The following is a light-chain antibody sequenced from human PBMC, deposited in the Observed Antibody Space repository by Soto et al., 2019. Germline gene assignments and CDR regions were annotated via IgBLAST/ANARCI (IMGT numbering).Light chain of an antibody. Sequence: DIQMTQSPSSLSASVGDRVTITCRASRSISRWLAWYQQKPGEAPKVLIYLASSLASGVPSRFSGSGSGTEFTLTISRLQPDDFATYYCQQYDSAPTFGPGTKVDIK. CDR3: QQYDSAPT. CDR1: RSISRW. V-gene: IGKV1-5*01. J-gene: IGKJ3*01. CDR2: LAS.